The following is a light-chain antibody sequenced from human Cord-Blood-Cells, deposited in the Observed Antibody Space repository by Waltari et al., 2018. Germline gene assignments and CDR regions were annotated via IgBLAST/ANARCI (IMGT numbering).Light chain of an antibody. Sequence: EIVMTQSPATLSVSPGESATLSCRASQSVSSNLAWYPQKPGQAPSLLIYGASTRATGIPARFSGSGSGTEFTLTISSLQSEDFAVYYCQQYNNWPPTFGGGTKVEIK. CDR2: GAS. CDR3: QQYNNWPPT. J-gene: IGKJ4*01. CDR1: QSVSSN. V-gene: IGKV3-15*01.